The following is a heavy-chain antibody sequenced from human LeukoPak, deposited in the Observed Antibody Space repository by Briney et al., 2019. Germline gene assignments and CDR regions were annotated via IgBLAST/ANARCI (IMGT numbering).Heavy chain of an antibody. Sequence: ASVKVSCKVSGYTLTELSMHWVRQAPGQGLEWMGGIIPIFGTANYAQKFQGRVTITADESTSTAYMELSSLRSEDTAVYYCASSSWLQFNWFDPWGQGTLVTVSS. CDR3: ASSSWLQFNWFDP. J-gene: IGHJ5*02. V-gene: IGHV1-69*13. D-gene: IGHD5-24*01. CDR2: IIPIFGTA. CDR1: GYTLTELS.